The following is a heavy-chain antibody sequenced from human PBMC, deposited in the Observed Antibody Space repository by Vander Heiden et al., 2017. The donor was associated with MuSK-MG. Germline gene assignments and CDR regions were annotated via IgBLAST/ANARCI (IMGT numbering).Heavy chain of an antibody. CDR3: ARDSGAISSYFFDY. V-gene: IGHV1-18*01. CDR2: ISAYNGDT. J-gene: IGHJ4*02. Sequence: QVQLVQSGVEVKKPGASVKVSCKASGYTFINYGISWVRQAPGQGLEWMGWISAYNGDTNYEQRFQGRVTMTTDTSTSTAYMELRSLRSDDTAVYYCARDSGAISSYFFDYWGQGTLVSLSS. CDR1: GYTFINYG.